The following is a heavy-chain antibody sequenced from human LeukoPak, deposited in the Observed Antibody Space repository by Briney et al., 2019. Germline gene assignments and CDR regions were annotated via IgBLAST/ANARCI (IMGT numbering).Heavy chain of an antibody. V-gene: IGHV1-69*05. CDR2: IIPIFGTA. D-gene: IGHD2-2*01. CDR1: GGTFSSYA. CDR3: ARGDIVVVKALDY. Sequence: GGSVKVSCKASGGTFSSYAISWVRQAPGQGLEWMGGIIPIFGTANYAQKFQGRVTITTDESTSTAYMDLSSLRPEDTAVYYCARGDIVVVKALDYWGQGTLVTVSS. J-gene: IGHJ4*02.